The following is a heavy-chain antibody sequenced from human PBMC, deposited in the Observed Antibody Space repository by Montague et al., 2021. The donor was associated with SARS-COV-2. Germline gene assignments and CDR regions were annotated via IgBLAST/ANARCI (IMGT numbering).Heavy chain of an antibody. CDR1: GFTFNSHS. J-gene: IGHJ6*02. D-gene: IGHD1-7*01. CDR3: AREELHEVRGGSYGMDV. V-gene: IGHV3-48*04. CDR2: ISSGSDTK. Sequence: SLRLSCAASGFTFNSHSMNWVRQAPGKGLEWVSFISSGSDTKYYIDSVKGRFTISRDNAKNSLFLQMNSLRAEDTAVYYCAREELHEVRGGSYGMDVWGQGTTVTVSS.